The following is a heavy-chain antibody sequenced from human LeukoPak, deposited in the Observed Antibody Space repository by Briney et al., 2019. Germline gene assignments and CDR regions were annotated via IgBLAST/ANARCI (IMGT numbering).Heavy chain of an antibody. CDR2: VFYSGTT. CDR1: GGSVSSNNYY. J-gene: IGHJ2*01. Sequence: PSETLSLTCTVSGGSVSSNNYYWTWLRQPPGTGLQWIGTVFYSGTTYYNPSLKSRATTSVDTSKNQFSLKLSSVTVADMAVYYCARLARSTRDYSWHFDLWGRGTLVTVSS. CDR3: ARLARSTRDYSWHFDL. V-gene: IGHV4-39*01. D-gene: IGHD4-17*01.